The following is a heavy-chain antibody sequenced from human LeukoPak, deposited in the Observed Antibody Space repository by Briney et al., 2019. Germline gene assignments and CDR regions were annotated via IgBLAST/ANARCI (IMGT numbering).Heavy chain of an antibody. D-gene: IGHD3-22*01. CDR2: ISYDGSNK. CDR3: ASSSGFDY. J-gene: IGHJ4*02. CDR1: GFTFSRYG. Sequence: GGSLRLSCAASGFTFSRYGMHWVRQAPGKGLEWVAVISYDGSNKYYADSVKGRFTISRDNSKNTLYLQMNSLRAEDTAVYYCASSSGFDYWGQGTLVTVSS. V-gene: IGHV3-30*19.